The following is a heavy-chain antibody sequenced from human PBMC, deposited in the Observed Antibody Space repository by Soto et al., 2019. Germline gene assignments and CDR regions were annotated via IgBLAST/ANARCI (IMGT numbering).Heavy chain of an antibody. CDR1: GYTFTSYY. D-gene: IGHD6-6*01. V-gene: IGHV1-46*01. CDR2: INPSGGST. CDR3: AREEYSSSSYHSLYGMGV. J-gene: IGHJ6*02. Sequence: GASVKVSCKASGYTFTSYYMHWVRQAPGQGLEWMGIINPSGGSTSYAQKFQGRVTMTRDTSTSTVYMELSSLRSEDTAVYYCAREEYSSSSYHSLYGMGVWGQGTTVTVSS.